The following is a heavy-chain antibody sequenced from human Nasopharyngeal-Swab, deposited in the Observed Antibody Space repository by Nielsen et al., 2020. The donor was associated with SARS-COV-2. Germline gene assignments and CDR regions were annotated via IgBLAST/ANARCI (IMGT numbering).Heavy chain of an antibody. Sequence: GESLKISCAASGFTFNSYAMHWVRQAPGKGLEWVAVISYDGSNKYYADSVKGRFTISRDNSKNTLYLQMNSLRAEDTAVYYCARGRTLNRDYYYYMDVWGKGTTVTVSS. CDR2: ISYDGSNK. CDR1: GFTFNSYA. J-gene: IGHJ6*03. CDR3: ARGRTLNRDYYYYMDV. V-gene: IGHV3-30-3*01.